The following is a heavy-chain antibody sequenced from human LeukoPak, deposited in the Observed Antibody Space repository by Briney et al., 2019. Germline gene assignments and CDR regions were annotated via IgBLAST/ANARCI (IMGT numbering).Heavy chain of an antibody. CDR2: ISYDGSNK. D-gene: IGHD5-24*01. V-gene: IGHV3-30*18. CDR1: RFTFSSYG. CDR3: AKEGRDGFNYDY. J-gene: IGHJ4*02. Sequence: GRSLRLSCAASRFTFSSYGMHWVRQAPGKGLEWVAVISYDGSNKYYADSVKGRFTVSRDNSKNTLYLQMNSLRAEDTAVYYCAKEGRDGFNYDYWGQGPLVTVSS.